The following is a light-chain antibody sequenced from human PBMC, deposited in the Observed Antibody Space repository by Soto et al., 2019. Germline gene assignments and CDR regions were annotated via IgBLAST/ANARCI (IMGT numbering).Light chain of an antibody. CDR1: SSDVGDYNY. Sequence: QSALTQPASVSGSPGQSITISSTGTSSDVGDYNYVSWYQQHPGKAPKLMIFDVSNRPSGVSNRVSGSKSGNTASLTISGLQDEDEADYYCSSYTSSSTRVLGTGTKLTVL. V-gene: IGLV2-14*01. J-gene: IGLJ1*01. CDR2: DVS. CDR3: SSYTSSSTRV.